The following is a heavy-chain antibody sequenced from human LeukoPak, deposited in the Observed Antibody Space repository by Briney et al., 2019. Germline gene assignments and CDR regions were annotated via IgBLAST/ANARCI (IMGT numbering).Heavy chain of an antibody. D-gene: IGHD2-2*02. CDR1: GFTVSSNY. Sequence: GGSLRLSCAASGFTVSSNYMSWVRQAPGKGLEWVSSISSSSSYIYYADSVKGRFTISRDNAKNSLYLQMNSLRAEDTAVYYCARVERCSSTSCYTADYWGQGTLVTVSS. J-gene: IGHJ4*02. CDR2: ISSSSSYI. V-gene: IGHV3-21*01. CDR3: ARVERCSSTSCYTADY.